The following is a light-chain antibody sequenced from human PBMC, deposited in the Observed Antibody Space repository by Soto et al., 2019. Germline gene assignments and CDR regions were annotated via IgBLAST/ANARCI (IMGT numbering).Light chain of an antibody. Sequence: DIQMTQAPSSLSASVGDRVTITCRARQDISTYLAWYQQKPGQVPKLLISAAYTLQSGVPPRFSGSGSGTDFTLTISSLQPEDVATYYCQKYDNAPRTFGGGTKVEIK. J-gene: IGKJ4*01. V-gene: IGKV1-27*01. CDR2: AAY. CDR1: QDISTY. CDR3: QKYDNAPRT.